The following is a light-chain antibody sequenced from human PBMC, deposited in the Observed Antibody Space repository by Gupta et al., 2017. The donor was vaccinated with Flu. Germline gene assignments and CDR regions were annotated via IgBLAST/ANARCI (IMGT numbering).Light chain of an antibody. CDR1: QGVSYK. Sequence: DIQMTQSPSSVSASVGDRVTITCRAIQGVSYKLAWYQQKPGKAPKLLIYAASTLQNGAPSRFSGSGSGTDFTLTISNLQPEDFATYFCQQAESLPLTFGGGTNVEI. CDR3: QQAESLPLT. CDR2: AAS. V-gene: IGKV1D-12*01. J-gene: IGKJ4*01.